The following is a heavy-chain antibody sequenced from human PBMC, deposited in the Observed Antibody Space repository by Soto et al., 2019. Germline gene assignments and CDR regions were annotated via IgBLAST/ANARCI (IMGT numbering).Heavy chain of an antibody. CDR2: ISYDGSSK. CDR1: GFTFSSYA. Sequence: QVQLVESGGGVVQPGRSLRLSCAASGFTFSSYAMHWVRQAPGKGLEWVAVISYDGSSKYYADSVKGRFTIARDNSMNALYLQMNSLRAEDTAVYYGARDLGSSHDYWGPGTLVTVPS. V-gene: IGHV3-30-3*01. D-gene: IGHD1-26*01. CDR3: ARDLGSSHDY. J-gene: IGHJ4*02.